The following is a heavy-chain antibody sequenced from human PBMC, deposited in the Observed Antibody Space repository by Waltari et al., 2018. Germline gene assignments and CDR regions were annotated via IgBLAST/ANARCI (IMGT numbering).Heavy chain of an antibody. CDR2: MSYDGSTK. CDR3: VRQQWGSDIHDAFDI. CDR1: ASTVSPYS. V-gene: IGHV3-30*04. Sequence: LVESGGGVVQPGSALSFACAPSASTVSPYSLHWGRQAPNKGLEGVAVMSYDGSTKNYADSVKGRFSISRDNSQNMLYLQLSSLRPEDTALYYCVRQQWGSDIHDAFDIWGQGTTVTVSS. J-gene: IGHJ3*02. D-gene: IGHD1-26*01.